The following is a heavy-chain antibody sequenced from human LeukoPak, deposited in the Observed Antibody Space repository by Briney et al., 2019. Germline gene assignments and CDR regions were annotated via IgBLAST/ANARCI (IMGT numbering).Heavy chain of an antibody. CDR1: GGSISSYY. J-gene: IGHJ4*02. Sequence: KPSETLPLTCTVSGGSISSYYWSWIRQPPGKGLEWIGYIYYSGSTNYNPSLKSRVTISVDTSKNQFSLKLSSVTAADTAVYYCARGRWFGEPPGECCWGQGTLVTVSS. D-gene: IGHD3-10*01. CDR3: ARGRWFGEPPGECC. V-gene: IGHV4-59*01. CDR2: IYYSGST.